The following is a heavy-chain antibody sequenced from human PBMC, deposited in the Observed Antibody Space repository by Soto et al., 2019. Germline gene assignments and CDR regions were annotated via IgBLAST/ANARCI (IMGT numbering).Heavy chain of an antibody. CDR3: ARTQYFWTGNIYWFDP. CDR1: GFSLTNGGMG. D-gene: IGHD3-9*01. J-gene: IGHJ5*02. Sequence: QVTLKESGPVLVKPTETLTLTCTVSGFSLTNGGMGVSWIRQPPGKALEWLAHIFSSDEKSYNPSLKNRLTISKDTSKSQVLLTMTNMDPVDTATYFCARTQYFWTGNIYWFDPWGQGTLVTVSS. V-gene: IGHV2-26*01. CDR2: IFSSDEK.